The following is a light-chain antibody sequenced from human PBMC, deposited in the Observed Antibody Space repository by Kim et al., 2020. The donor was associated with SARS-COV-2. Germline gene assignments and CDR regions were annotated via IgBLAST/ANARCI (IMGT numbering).Light chain of an antibody. Sequence: DIQMTQSPSSMSASVGDRVTITCQASQDISYYLNWYQQKPGKAPKFMIYDASNLETGVPSRFSVSGSVTDFTFTISSLQPEDNATYYCQQYDNHPFTIVLGTKVDIK. CDR3: QQYDNHPFT. V-gene: IGKV1-33*01. CDR2: DAS. J-gene: IGKJ3*01. CDR1: QDISYY.